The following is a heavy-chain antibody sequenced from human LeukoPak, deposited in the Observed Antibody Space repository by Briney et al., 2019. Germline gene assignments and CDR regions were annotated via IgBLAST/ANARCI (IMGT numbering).Heavy chain of an antibody. D-gene: IGHD1-1*01. V-gene: IGHV3-23*01. CDR3: AKSPFNWKKDY. CDR2: ISGSGGST. CDR1: GFTFSSYA. J-gene: IGHJ4*02. Sequence: RGTLRLSCAASGFTFSSYAMSWVRQAPGKGLEWVSAISGSGGSTYYADSVKGRFTISRDNSKNTLYLQMNSLRAEDTAVYYCAKSPFNWKKDYWGQGTLVTVSS.